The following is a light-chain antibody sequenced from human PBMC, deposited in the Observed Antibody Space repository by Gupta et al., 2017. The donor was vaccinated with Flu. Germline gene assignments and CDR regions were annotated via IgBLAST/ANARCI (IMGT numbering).Light chain of an antibody. CDR3: IKGTRPWT. CDR1: QSLVYSDGNTY. CDR2: EGS. V-gene: IGKV2-30*01. J-gene: IGKJ2*02. Sequence: PVTLGQPACSYCRSSQSLVYSDGNTYLNWFQQRPGQSPRRLIYEGSNRDFGVPVRFSGCGEGTDFTLKISWGEAEDVGVYYGIKGTRPWTFGQGTKMEIK.